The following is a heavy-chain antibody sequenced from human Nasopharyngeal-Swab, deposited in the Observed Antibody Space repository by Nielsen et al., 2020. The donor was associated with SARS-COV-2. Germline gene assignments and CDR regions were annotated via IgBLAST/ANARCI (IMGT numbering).Heavy chain of an antibody. CDR3: ARDPLYYYGSGSHYDY. CDR2: IWYDGSNT. D-gene: IGHD3-10*01. J-gene: IGHJ4*02. Sequence: SLKISCEVSGITFSTYGMHWVRQAPGKGLEWVAVIWYDGSNTYYADSVEGRFTISRDNSKNTLYLQMNSLRVEDTAVYYCARDPLYYYGSGSHYDYWGQGTLVTVSS. CDR1: GITFSTYG. V-gene: IGHV3-33*01.